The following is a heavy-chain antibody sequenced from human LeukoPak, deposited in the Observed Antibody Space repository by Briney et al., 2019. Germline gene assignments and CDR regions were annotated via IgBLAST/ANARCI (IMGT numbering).Heavy chain of an antibody. CDR3: ARGGSLRFGELLGDI. Sequence: SETLSLTCTVSGGSISSGDYYWSWIRQPPGKGLEWIGYIYYSGSTYYNPSLKSRVTISVDTSENQFSLKLSSVTAADTAVYYCARGGSLRFGELLGDIWGQGTMVTVSP. CDR2: IYYSGST. V-gene: IGHV4-30-4*01. D-gene: IGHD3-10*01. J-gene: IGHJ3*02. CDR1: GGSISSGDYY.